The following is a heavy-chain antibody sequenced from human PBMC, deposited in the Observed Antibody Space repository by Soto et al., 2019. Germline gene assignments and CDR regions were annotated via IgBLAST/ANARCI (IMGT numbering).Heavy chain of an antibody. Sequence: GGSLRLSCAASGFTFSSYGMHWVRQAPGKGLEWVAVISYDGSNKYYADSVKGRFTISRDNSKNTLYLQMNSLRAEDTAVYYCAKFEQYDYSNYWRGSFDYWGQGTLVTVSS. CDR3: AKFEQYDYSNYWRGSFDY. D-gene: IGHD4-4*01. CDR2: ISYDGSNK. CDR1: GFTFSSYG. V-gene: IGHV3-30*18. J-gene: IGHJ4*02.